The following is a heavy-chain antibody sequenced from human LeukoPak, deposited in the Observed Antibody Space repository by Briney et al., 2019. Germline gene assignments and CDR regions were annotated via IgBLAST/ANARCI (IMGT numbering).Heavy chain of an antibody. Sequence: ASVKVSCKASGYIFTGYYMHWVRQAPGQGLEWMGWINPNSGGTNYAQKFQGRATMTRDTSISTAYMELSRLRSDDTAVYYCARGCLATTAPCSYWGQGTLVTVSS. V-gene: IGHV1-2*02. J-gene: IGHJ4*02. D-gene: IGHD5-12*01. CDR2: INPNSGGT. CDR1: GYIFTGYY. CDR3: ARGCLATTAPCSY.